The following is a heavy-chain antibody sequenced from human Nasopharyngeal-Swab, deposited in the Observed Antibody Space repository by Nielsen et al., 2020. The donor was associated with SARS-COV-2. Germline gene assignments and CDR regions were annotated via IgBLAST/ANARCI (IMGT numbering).Heavy chain of an antibody. CDR3: AKATAVGDAFDI. CDR1: GFTFSSYG. D-gene: IGHD5-18*01. V-gene: IGHV3-30*18. CDR2: ISYDGSNK. Sequence: GESLKISCAASGFTFSSYGMHWVRQAPGKGLEWVAVISYDGSNKYYADSVKGRFTISRDNAKNSLYLQMNSLRAEDTALYYCAKATAVGDAFDIWGQGTMVTVSS. J-gene: IGHJ3*02.